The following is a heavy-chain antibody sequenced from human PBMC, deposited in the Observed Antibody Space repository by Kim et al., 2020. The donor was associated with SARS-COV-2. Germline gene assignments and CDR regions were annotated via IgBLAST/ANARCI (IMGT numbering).Heavy chain of an antibody. J-gene: IGHJ4*02. CDR2: GSSR. D-gene: IGHD6-6*01. CDR3: VREPSN. Sequence: GSSRNCADSVSGRFSISRDNANKSLSLQMNSLTPEDTAVYYCVREPSNWGQGTLVTVSS. V-gene: IGHV3-11*01.